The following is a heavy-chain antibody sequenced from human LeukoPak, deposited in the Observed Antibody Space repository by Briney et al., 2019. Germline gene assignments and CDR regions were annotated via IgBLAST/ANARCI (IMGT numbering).Heavy chain of an antibody. J-gene: IGHJ6*02. CDR1: GFTFRSYG. Sequence: PGRSLRLSCAASGFTFRSYGMHWVRQAPGKGLEWVAIIWYDGSNKYYADSVKGRFTISRDNSKNTLYLQMNSLRAEDTAVYYCARSGHYYYGMDVWGQGTTVTVSS. CDR3: ARSGHYYYGMDV. CDR2: IWYDGSNK. D-gene: IGHD3-3*01. V-gene: IGHV3-33*01.